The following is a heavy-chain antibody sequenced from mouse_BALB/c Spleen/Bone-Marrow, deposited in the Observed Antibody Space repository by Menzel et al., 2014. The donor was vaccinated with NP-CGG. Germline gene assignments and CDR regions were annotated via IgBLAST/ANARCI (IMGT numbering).Heavy chain of an antibody. J-gene: IGHJ3*01. V-gene: IGHV1-14*01. D-gene: IGHD2-14*01. Sequence: QLQESGPELVKPGASVKMSCKASGYTFTSYVMHWVKQKPGQGLEWIGYINPYNDGTKYNEKFKGKATLTSDKSSSTADMELSSLTSEDSAVYYCASPYYRYDGFAYWGQGTLVTVSA. CDR1: GYTFTSYV. CDR3: ASPYYRYDGFAY. CDR2: INPYNDGT.